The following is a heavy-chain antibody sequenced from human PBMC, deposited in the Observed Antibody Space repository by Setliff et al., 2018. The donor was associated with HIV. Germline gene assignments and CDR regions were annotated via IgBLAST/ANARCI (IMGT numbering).Heavy chain of an antibody. D-gene: IGHD6-13*01. CDR3: ARQSTVAAAGFDF. CDR2: INRSRSA. CDR1: GGSFSGHS. Sequence: SETLSLTCAVYGGSFSGHSWTWIRQPPGKGLEWIGEINRSRSANYNRSLKSRVTMSVDTSKRQFSLKLDSVTAADTAIYYCARQSTVAAAGFDFWGQGTLVTVSS. V-gene: IGHV4-34*01. J-gene: IGHJ4*02.